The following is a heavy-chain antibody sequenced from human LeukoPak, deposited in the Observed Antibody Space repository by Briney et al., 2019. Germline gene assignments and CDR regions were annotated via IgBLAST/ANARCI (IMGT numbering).Heavy chain of an antibody. D-gene: IGHD3-9*01. Sequence: PGGSLRLSCAASGFTFSSYGMHWVRQAPGKGLEWVAFIRYDGSNKYYADSVKGRFTISRDNSKNTLYLQMNSLRAEDTAVYYCARASRGIFYYYGMDVWGQGTTVTVSS. CDR1: GFTFSSYG. CDR3: ARASRGIFYYYGMDV. CDR2: IRYDGSNK. J-gene: IGHJ6*02. V-gene: IGHV3-30*02.